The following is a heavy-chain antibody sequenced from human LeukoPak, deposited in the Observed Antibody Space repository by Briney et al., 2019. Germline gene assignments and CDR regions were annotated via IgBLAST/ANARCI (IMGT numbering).Heavy chain of an antibody. CDR1: GFTFSSYA. Sequence: GRSLRLSCAASGFTFSSYAMHWVRQAPGKGLGWVAVISYDGSNKYYADSVKGRFTISRDNSKNTLYLQMKSLRDEDTAVYYCARDKVPSYYGSGSTGAYYGMDVWGKGTTVTVSS. D-gene: IGHD3-10*01. CDR2: ISYDGSNK. J-gene: IGHJ6*04. CDR3: ARDKVPSYYGSGSTGAYYGMDV. V-gene: IGHV3-30*04.